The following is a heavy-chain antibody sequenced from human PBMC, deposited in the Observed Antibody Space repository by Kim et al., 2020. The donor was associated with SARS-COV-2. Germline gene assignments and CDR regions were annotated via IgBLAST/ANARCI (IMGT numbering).Heavy chain of an antibody. D-gene: IGHD3-10*01. CDR3: ARGGRYGSGGRTTLFDY. J-gene: IGHJ4*02. Sequence: SETLSLTCAVYGGSFSGYYWSWIRQPPGKGLEWIGEINHSGSTNYNPSLKSRVTISVDTSKNQFSLKLSSVTAADTAVYYCARGGRYGSGGRTTLFDYWGEGTLVTVSS. V-gene: IGHV4-34*01. CDR2: INHSGST. CDR1: GGSFSGYY.